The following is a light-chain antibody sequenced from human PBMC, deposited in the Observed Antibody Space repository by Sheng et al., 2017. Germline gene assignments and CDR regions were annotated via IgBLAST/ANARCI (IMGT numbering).Light chain of an antibody. J-gene: IGLJ2*01. CDR1: SSDVGGYNY. CDR3: SSYTSSIPVV. V-gene: IGLV2-14*01. Sequence: QSALTQPASVSGSPGQSITISCTGTSSDVGGYNYVSWYQQHPGKAPKLVIYDVSNRPSGVSNRFSGSKSGNTASLTISGLQAEDEADYYCSSYTSSIPVVFGGGTKLTVL. CDR2: DVS.